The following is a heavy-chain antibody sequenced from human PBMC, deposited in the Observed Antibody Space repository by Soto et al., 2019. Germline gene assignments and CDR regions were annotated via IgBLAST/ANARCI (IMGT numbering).Heavy chain of an antibody. CDR3: AADALIGYCSGGSCSPYAFDI. J-gene: IGHJ3*02. D-gene: IGHD2-15*01. V-gene: IGHV1-58*02. CDR2: IVVGSGNT. Sequence: GASVKVSCKASGFTFTSSAMQWVRQARGQRLEWIGWIVVGSGNTNYAQKFQERVTITRDMSTSTAYMELSSLRSEDTAVYYCAADALIGYCSGGSCSPYAFDIWGQGTMATVSS. CDR1: GFTFTSSA.